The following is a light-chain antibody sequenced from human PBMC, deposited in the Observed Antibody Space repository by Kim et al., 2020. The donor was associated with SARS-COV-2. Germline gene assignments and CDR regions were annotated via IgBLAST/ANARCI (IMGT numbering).Light chain of an antibody. Sequence: GQSVTISCTGTSSDVGGYNYVSWYQQHPGKAPKLMISEVSKRPSGVPDRFSGSKSGNTASLTVSGLQAEDEADYYCSSYAGNSNFVFGTGTKVTVL. CDR2: EVS. V-gene: IGLV2-8*01. CDR3: SSYAGNSNFV. CDR1: SSDVGGYNY. J-gene: IGLJ1*01.